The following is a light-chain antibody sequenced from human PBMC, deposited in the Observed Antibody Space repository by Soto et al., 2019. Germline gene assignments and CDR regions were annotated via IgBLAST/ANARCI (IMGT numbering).Light chain of an antibody. J-gene: IGLJ2*01. CDR1: SNDVGGYNF. CDR2: DVS. Sequence: QSALTQPRSVSGSPGQSVTISCTGTSNDVGGYNFVSWYQQRPGKVPKLFIYDVSRRPSGVPDRFSGSKSGNTASLTISGLQAEDEADYYCSSYAGSYTLVFGGGTQLTVL. V-gene: IGLV2-11*01. CDR3: SSYAGSYTLV.